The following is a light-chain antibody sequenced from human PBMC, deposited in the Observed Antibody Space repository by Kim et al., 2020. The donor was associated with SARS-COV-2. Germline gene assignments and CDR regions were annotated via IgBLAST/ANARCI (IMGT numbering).Light chain of an antibody. CDR1: DIGSKN. CDR2: RDT. Sequence: SYELTQPLSVSVALGQTARIICGGNDIGSKNVDWYQQKPGQAPVLVIYRDTNRPSGIPERFSGSNSGNTATLTISRAQAGDEADYYCQVWDSNTVVFGGGTQLTVL. V-gene: IGLV3-9*01. CDR3: QVWDSNTVV. J-gene: IGLJ3*02.